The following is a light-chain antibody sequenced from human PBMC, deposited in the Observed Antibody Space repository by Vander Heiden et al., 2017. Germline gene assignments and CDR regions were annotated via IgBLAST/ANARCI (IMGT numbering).Light chain of an antibody. Sequence: DIVVTQSPLSLPVTPGEPASISCRSSQSLLHSNGYTYLDWYVKKPGKPPQLLIFLATLRASGVPDRFSGSGSGTAFSLNISRVEAEDVGVYYCTQDLLLPLFGQGTKLEIK. CDR3: TQDLLLPL. CDR1: QSLLHSNGYTY. V-gene: IGKV2-28*01. CDR2: LAT. J-gene: IGKJ2*01.